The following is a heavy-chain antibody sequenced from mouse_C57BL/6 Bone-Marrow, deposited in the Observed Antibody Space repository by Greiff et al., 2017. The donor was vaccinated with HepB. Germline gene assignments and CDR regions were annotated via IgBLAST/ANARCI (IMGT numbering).Heavy chain of an antibody. D-gene: IGHD4-1*01. CDR1: GYTFTSYW. J-gene: IGHJ1*03. Sequence: QVQLQQPGTELVKPGASVKLSCKASGYTFTSYWMHWVKQRPGQGLEWIGNINPSNGGTNYNEKFKSKATLTVDKSSSTAFMQLSSLTSEDSAVYYCAREGTGTYYWDFDVWGTGTTVTVSS. V-gene: IGHV1-53*01. CDR2: INPSNGGT. CDR3: AREGTGTYYWDFDV.